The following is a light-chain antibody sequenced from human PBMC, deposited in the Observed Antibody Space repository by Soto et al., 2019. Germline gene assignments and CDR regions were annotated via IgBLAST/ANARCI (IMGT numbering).Light chain of an antibody. CDR2: DVN. V-gene: IGLV2-14*03. Sequence: QSALTQPASVSGSPGQSITISCTGTSSDIGAYNFVSWYQQHPGKAPKLMLYDVNIRPSGVSNRFSGPKSGNTASLTISGLQAEDGVDYYCTYWTTSTTMIFGGGTKLPVL. J-gene: IGLJ2*01. CDR1: SSDIGAYNF. CDR3: TYWTTSTTMI.